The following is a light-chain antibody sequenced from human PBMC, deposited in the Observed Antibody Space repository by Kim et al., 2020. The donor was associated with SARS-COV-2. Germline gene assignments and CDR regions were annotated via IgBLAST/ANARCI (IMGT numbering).Light chain of an antibody. CDR1: QSISTY. CDR3: QQSYSSPRT. J-gene: IGKJ1*01. CDR2: AAS. V-gene: IGKV1-39*01. Sequence: SSVGDRVTITCRESQSISTYLNWYQQKPGKAPKVLIYAASSLQSGVPSRFSGSGFGTEFTLTISSLQPEDFATYCCQQSYSSPRTFGQGTKVDIK.